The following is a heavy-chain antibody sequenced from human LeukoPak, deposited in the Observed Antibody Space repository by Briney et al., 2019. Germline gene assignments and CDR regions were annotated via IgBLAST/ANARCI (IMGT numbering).Heavy chain of an antibody. CDR1: GFTFSSYW. CDR3: ARDRGTPNGAYEQPPAQNDY. D-gene: IGHD4-17*01. J-gene: IGHJ4*02. Sequence: PGGSLRLSCAASGFTFSSYWMHWVRQAPGKGLVWVSRINSDGSSTSYADSVKGRFTISRDNAKNTLYLQMNSLRADDTAVYYSARDRGTPNGAYEQPPAQNDYWGQGTLVTVSS. V-gene: IGHV3-74*01. CDR2: INSDGSST.